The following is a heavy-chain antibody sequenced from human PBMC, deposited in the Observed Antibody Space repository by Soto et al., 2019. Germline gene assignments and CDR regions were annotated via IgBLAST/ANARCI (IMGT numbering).Heavy chain of an antibody. CDR1: GGTFSSYT. CDR3: ARGKRNCETSTCYNPFDL. J-gene: IGHJ3*01. V-gene: IGHV1-69*02. CDR2: IIPIPGIA. D-gene: IGHD2-2*02. Sequence: SVKVSCKASGGTFSSYTINWVRQAPGQGLEWMGRIIPIPGIANYAQNFQGRVTITADKSTSTAYTELSSLTSEDTAVYYCARGKRNCETSTCYNPFDLWGLGTMVTVSS.